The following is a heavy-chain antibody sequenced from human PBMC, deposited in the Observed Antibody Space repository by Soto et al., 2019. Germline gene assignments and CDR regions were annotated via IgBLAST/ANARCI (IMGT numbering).Heavy chain of an antibody. CDR3: ARGFRTMVRVVMAV. Sequence: QVQLVQSGAEVKKPGASVKVSCKASGYTFTGYYMHWVRQAPGQGLEWMGWINPNSGGTNYAQKFYGRVSMTRDRYISTACMELSRLRSDGTDVYYFARGFRTMVRVVMAVWGPGTTVTVFS. J-gene: IGHJ6*02. V-gene: IGHV1-2*02. CDR2: INPNSGGT. CDR1: GYTFTGYY. D-gene: IGHD3-10*01.